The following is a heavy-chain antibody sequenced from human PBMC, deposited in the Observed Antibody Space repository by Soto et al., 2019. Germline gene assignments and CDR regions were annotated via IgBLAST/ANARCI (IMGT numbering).Heavy chain of an antibody. Sequence: QVQLVQSGAEVKKPGSSVKVSCKASGGTFSSYAISWVRQAPGQGLEWMGGNIPIFGTANYAQKFQGRVTITADESTSTAYMELSSLRSEDTAVYYCARDVTTRLPMIVIRRGMDVWGQGTTVTVSS. CDR3: ARDVTTRLPMIVIRRGMDV. CDR1: GGTFSSYA. V-gene: IGHV1-69*01. CDR2: NIPIFGTA. D-gene: IGHD3-22*01. J-gene: IGHJ6*02.